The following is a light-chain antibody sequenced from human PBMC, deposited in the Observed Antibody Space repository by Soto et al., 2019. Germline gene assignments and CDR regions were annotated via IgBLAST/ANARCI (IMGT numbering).Light chain of an antibody. CDR3: QSYDSSLSGWV. V-gene: IGLV1-40*01. CDR1: SSNIGAGYD. Sequence: QSVLTQPPSVSGAPGQRVTISCTGSSSNIGAGYDVHWYQQLPGTAPKLLIYGNSNRPSGVPDRFSGSKSGTSASLAITGLRAEDEADDSCQSYDSSLSGWVFGGGTKLTVL. CDR2: GNS. J-gene: IGLJ3*02.